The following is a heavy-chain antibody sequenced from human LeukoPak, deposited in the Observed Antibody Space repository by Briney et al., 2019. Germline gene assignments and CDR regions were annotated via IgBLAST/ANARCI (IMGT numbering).Heavy chain of an antibody. CDR3: ARRSPATGTENFDY. CDR2: INPNSGGT. CDR1: GYTFTGYY. V-gene: IGHV1-2*04. D-gene: IGHD6-13*01. Sequence: ASVKVSCKASGYTFTGYYMHWVRQAPGQGLEWMGWINPNSGGTNYAQKFQGWVTMTRDTSISTAYMELSRLRSDDTAVYYCARRSPATGTENFDYWGQGTLVTVSS. J-gene: IGHJ4*02.